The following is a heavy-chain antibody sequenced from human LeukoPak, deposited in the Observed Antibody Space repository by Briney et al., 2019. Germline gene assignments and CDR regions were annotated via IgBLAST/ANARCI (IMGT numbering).Heavy chain of an antibody. CDR3: ARGGDYRFDY. Sequence: PSETLSLTCAVSGGSISSGSWWGWIRQPPGKGLEWIGEIHHSGSTKYNPSLKSRVTLSVDKSKNQLSLRLTSVTAADTAVYYCARGGDYRFDYWGQGTLVTVSS. CDR2: IHHSGST. V-gene: IGHV4-4*02. J-gene: IGHJ4*02. D-gene: IGHD4-17*01. CDR1: GGSISSGSW.